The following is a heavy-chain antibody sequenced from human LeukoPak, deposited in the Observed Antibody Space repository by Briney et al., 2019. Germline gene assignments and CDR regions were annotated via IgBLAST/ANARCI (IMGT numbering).Heavy chain of an antibody. CDR2: ISSSSSYI. J-gene: IGHJ4*02. CDR3: ARAGKGLIPNFDY. CDR1: GFTFSSYS. D-gene: IGHD3-10*01. Sequence: GGSLRLSCAASGFTFSSYSMNWVRQAPGKGLEWVSSISSSSSYIYYADSVKGRFTISRDNAKNSLYLQMNSLRAEDTAVYYCARAGKGLIPNFDYWGQGTLVTVSS. V-gene: IGHV3-21*01.